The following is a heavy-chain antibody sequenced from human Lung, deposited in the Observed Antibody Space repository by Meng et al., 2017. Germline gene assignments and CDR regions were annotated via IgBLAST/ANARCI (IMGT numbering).Heavy chain of an antibody. CDR1: DYTFTGYG. CDR2: LGAHPGDT. CDR3: ARGTPGRSYCDY. V-gene: IGHV1-18*01. D-gene: IGHD3-10*01. Sequence: QGQLGQAGAEGKKPGAAGKGSGKASDYTFTGYGVCWVRQAPGQGLEWMAWLGAHPGDTSHAPKFLGRVTVTADTATATAYMELRSLRSDDTAVYYCARGTPGRSYCDYWGLGTLVTVSS. J-gene: IGHJ4*02.